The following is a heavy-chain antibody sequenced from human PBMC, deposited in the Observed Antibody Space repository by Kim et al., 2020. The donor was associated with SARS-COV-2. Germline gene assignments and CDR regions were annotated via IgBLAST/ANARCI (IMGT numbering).Heavy chain of an antibody. J-gene: IGHJ5*02. CDR1: GYTFTSYG. V-gene: IGHV1-18*01. CDR3: ARVTMVRGVINDAEIGDNWFDP. D-gene: IGHD3-10*01. CDR2: ISAYNGNT. Sequence: ASVKVSCKASGYTFTSYGISWVLQAPGQGLEWMGWISAYNGNTNYAQKLQGRVTMTTDTSTSTAYMELRSLRSDDTAVYYCARVTMVRGVINDAEIGDNWFDPWGQGTLVTVSS.